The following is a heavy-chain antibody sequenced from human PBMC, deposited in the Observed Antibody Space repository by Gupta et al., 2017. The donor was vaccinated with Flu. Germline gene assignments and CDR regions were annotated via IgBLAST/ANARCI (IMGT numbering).Heavy chain of an antibody. CDR2: IRSKAYGGTT. CDR3: TRVADYYDSSGYRY. D-gene: IGHD3-22*01. Sequence: EVQLVESGGGLVQPGRSLRLSCTASGFTFGAYAMSWVRQAPGKGLECVGFIRSKAYGGTTEYAASVKGRFTISRDDSKSIAYLQMNSLKTEDTAVYYCTRVADYYDSSGYRYWGQGTLVTVSS. CDR1: GFTFGAYA. J-gene: IGHJ4*02. V-gene: IGHV3-49*04.